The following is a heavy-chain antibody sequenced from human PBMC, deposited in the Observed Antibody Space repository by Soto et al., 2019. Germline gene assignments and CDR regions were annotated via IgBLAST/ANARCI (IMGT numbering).Heavy chain of an antibody. CDR2: IYSGGNT. CDR1: GVTVSSNY. CDR3: ARHGYNYGGGYFDY. V-gene: IGHV3-66*04. J-gene: IGHJ4*02. D-gene: IGHD5-18*01. Sequence: EVQLVESGGGLVQPGGSLRLSCAASGVTVSSNYMSWVRQAPGKGLEWVSVIYSGGNTYYADSVKGRFTISRDNSKNTMYLQMNSLSVEDTAVYYCARHGYNYGGGYFDYWGQGTLVTVSS.